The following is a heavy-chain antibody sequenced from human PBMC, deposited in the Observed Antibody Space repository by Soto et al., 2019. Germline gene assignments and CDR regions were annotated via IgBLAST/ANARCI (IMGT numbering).Heavy chain of an antibody. Sequence: GGSLRLSCAASGFTFRSLGMHWVRQAPGKGLEWVALISYDGSDEYYADSVKGRFTVSRDNSKNTLYLQMNRLQAEDTAIYDCAKHLDCTPSYGMCVWHQRTTVTVSS. J-gene: IGHJ6*02. CDR2: ISYDGSDE. V-gene: IGHV3-30*18. D-gene: IGHD2-15*01. CDR1: GFTFRSLG. CDR3: AKHLDCTPSYGMCV.